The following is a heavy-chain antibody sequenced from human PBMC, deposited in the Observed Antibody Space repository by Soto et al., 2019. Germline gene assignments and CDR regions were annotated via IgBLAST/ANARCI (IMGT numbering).Heavy chain of an antibody. Sequence: QVQLQESGPGLVKPSQTLSLTCTVSGGSISSGDYYWRWIRQPPGKGLEWIGYIYYSGSTYYNPSLKSRVTISVDTSKNQFSLKLSSVTAADTAVYYCARVSGYVPVDNWFDPWGQGTLVTVSS. J-gene: IGHJ5*02. CDR2: IYYSGST. D-gene: IGHD5-12*01. V-gene: IGHV4-30-4*01. CDR1: GGSISSGDYY. CDR3: ARVSGYVPVDNWFDP.